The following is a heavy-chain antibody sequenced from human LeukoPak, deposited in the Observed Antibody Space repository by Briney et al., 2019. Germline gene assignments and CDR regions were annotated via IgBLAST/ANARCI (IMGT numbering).Heavy chain of an antibody. CDR3: ARVGAARVYNWFDP. J-gene: IGHJ5*02. Sequence: SETLSLTCTVSGGSISSSSYYWGWIRQPPGKGLEWIGSIYYSGSTYYNPSLKSRVTISVDTSKNQFSLKLSPVTAADTAVYYCARVGAARVYNWFDPWGQGTLVTVSS. V-gene: IGHV4-39*07. CDR2: IYYSGST. D-gene: IGHD6-6*01. CDR1: GGSISSSSYY.